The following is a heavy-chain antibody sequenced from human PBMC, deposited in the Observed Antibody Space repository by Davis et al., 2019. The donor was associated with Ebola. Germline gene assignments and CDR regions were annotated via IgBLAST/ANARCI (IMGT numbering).Heavy chain of an antibody. V-gene: IGHV4-34*01. Sequence: SETLSLTCAVYGGSFSGYYWSWIRQPPGKGLEWIGEINHSGSTNYNPSLKSRVTISLDTSKNQFSLRLTSVTAADTAVYYCATDYGASWGQGTLVTVSS. D-gene: IGHD4-17*01. CDR2: INHSGST. J-gene: IGHJ4*02. CDR1: GGSFSGYY. CDR3: ATDYGAS.